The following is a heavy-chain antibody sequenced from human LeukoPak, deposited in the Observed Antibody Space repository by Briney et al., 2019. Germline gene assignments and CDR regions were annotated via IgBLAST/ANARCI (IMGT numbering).Heavy chain of an antibody. CDR1: GDSISRYS. D-gene: IGHD2-2*01. CDR3: ATSDPPSPA. Sequence: PSETLSLTCIVSGDSISRYSWSWVRQPPDKGLEWITYTYKSGTTIYNPFLKSRVTISVDTSRNQFSLRLNSVTAADTAVYYCATSDPPSPAWGQGTLVTVSS. V-gene: IGHV4-59*01. J-gene: IGHJ5*02. CDR2: TYKSGTT.